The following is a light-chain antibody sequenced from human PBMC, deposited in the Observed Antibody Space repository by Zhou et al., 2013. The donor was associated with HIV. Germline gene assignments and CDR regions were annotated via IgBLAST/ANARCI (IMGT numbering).Light chain of an antibody. CDR2: AAS. CDR3: QQYVGAPLT. V-gene: IGKV3-15*01. CDR1: QSVSSY. Sequence: EIVMTQSPASLSLSPGERAILSCRASQSVSSYLAWYQQKPGQAPRLLIYAASTRATGISARFSGSGSGTEFTLTISRLEPEDFAVYYCQQYVGAPLTFGGGTKVEIK. J-gene: IGKJ4*01.